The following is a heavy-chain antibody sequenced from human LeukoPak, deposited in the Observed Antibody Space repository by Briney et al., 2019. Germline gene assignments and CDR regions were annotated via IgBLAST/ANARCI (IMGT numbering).Heavy chain of an antibody. CDR3: AREEATTVSQGYFQH. CDR1: GYSFTTNW. V-gene: IGHV5-51*01. Sequence: GESLKISCKGSGYSFTTNWIGWVRQMPGKDLEWMGIIYPGDSDTRYSPSFQGQVTISADRSINTAYLQWISLKASDTAMYYCAREEATTVSQGYFQHWGQGTLVAVSS. J-gene: IGHJ1*01. CDR2: IYPGDSDT. D-gene: IGHD4-17*01.